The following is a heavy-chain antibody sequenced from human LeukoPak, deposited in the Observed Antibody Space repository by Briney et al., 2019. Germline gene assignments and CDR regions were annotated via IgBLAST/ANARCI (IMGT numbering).Heavy chain of an antibody. D-gene: IGHD3-22*01. CDR3: AKEDGTVVVSTFGD. V-gene: IGHV3-30*02. CDR2: IQINESSK. CDR1: GFNFRTYG. J-gene: IGHJ4*02. Sequence: PGGSLRLSCAASGFNFRTYGMHWVRQAPGKGLECVAFIQINESSKNYADSVKGRCTISRDNSKNTVYLQVNSLRADETAVYYCAKEDGTVVVSTFGDWGQGTLVTVSS.